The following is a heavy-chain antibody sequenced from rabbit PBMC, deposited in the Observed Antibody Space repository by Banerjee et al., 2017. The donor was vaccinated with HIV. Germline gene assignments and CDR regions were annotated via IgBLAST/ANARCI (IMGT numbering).Heavy chain of an antibody. D-gene: IGHD8-1*01. Sequence: QQQLEESGGGLVKPEGSLTLTCTASGFDFSSSYCMCWVRQAPGKGLEWIGCIYAGNGGTYYASWAKGRFTISKTSSTTVTLQMTSLTAADTATYFCARAGSGYATGAFDPWGPGTLVTV. V-gene: IGHV1S45*01. CDR3: ARAGSGYATGAFDP. CDR1: GFDFSSSYC. CDR2: IYAGNGGT. J-gene: IGHJ2*01.